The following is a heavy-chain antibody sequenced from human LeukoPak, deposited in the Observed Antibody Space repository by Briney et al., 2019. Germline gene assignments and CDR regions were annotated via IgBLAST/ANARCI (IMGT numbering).Heavy chain of an antibody. CDR2: ISAYNGNT. V-gene: IGHV1-18*01. CDR3: ARGRGDFWSGYYREPFDY. J-gene: IGHJ4*02. Sequence: ASVKVSCKASGYTFTSYGISWVRQAPGQGLEWMGWISAYNGNTNYAQKLQGRVTMTTDTSTSTAYMELRSLRSDDTAVYYCARGRGDFWSGYYREPFDYWGQGTLVTASS. CDR1: GYTFTSYG. D-gene: IGHD3-3*01.